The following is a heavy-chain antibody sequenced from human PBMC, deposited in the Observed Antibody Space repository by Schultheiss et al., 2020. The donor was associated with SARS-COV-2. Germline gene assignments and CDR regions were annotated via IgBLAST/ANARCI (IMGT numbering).Heavy chain of an antibody. V-gene: IGHV1-2*02. J-gene: IGHJ4*02. D-gene: IGHD3-3*01. CDR1: GYTFTGYY. CDR2: INPNSGGT. CDR3: ARALYYDKYYFDY. Sequence: ASVKVSCKASGYTFTGYYMHWVRQAPGQGLEWMGWINPNSGGTNYAQKFQGRVTMTRNTSISTAYMELSSLRSEDTAVYYCARALYYDKYYFDYWGQGTLVTVSS.